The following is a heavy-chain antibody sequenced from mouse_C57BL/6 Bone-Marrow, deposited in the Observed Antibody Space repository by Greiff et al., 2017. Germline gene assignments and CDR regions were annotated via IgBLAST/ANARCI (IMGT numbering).Heavy chain of an antibody. CDR1: GYTFTSYW. D-gene: IGHD3-2*02. V-gene: IGHV1-52*01. CDR2: IDPSDSET. CDR3: ARSDLLDSSDY. J-gene: IGHJ2*01. Sequence: QVQLQPGAELVRPGSSVKLSCKASGYTFTSYWMHWVKQRPIQGLEWIGNIDPSDSETHYNQKFKDKATLTVDKSSSTAYMQLSSLTSEDSAVYYCARSDLLDSSDYWGQGTTLTVSS.